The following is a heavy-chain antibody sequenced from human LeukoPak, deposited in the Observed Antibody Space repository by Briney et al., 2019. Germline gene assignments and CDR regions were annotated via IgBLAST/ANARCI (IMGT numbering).Heavy chain of an antibody. CDR1: GFDFSGFS. CDR2: MDEYGSDI. Sequence: GGSLRLSCVVSGFDFSGFSMSWVRQAPGKGLEWVAIMDEYGSDIFYVESVKGRFIISRANARNSLYLQMNNLRAEDTAVYYCARDWSYWGQGTLVTVSS. J-gene: IGHJ4*02. CDR3: ARDWSY. V-gene: IGHV3-7*03. D-gene: IGHD3-3*01.